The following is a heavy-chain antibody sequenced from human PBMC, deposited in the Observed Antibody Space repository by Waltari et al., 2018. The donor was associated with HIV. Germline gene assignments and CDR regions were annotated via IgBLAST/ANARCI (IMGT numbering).Heavy chain of an antibody. J-gene: IGHJ5*02. Sequence: EVQMLESGGGLVQPGGSLRLSCAASGFTFSRYAMSWVRQATGKGMEWVSAISGSGASTYYADSVNVLFTISRDNSKNTLYLQMNSLRAEDTAVYYCAKDRYSSSWSWFDPWGQGTLVTVSS. D-gene: IGHD6-13*01. CDR1: GFTFSRYA. V-gene: IGHV3-23*01. CDR2: ISGSGAST. CDR3: AKDRYSSSWSWFDP.